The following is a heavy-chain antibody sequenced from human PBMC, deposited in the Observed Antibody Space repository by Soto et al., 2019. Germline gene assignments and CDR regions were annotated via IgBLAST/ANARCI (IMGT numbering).Heavy chain of an antibody. CDR3: ARARDYDSWSGYTSQYYYYGMDV. V-gene: IGHV6-1*01. J-gene: IGHJ6*02. D-gene: IGHD3-3*01. CDR1: GGRVSINSAA. Sequence: SQTLSLTCAISGGRVSINSAAWNLIRQCPSRGLEWLGRTYYWSKWYNDYAVSVKSRITINADTSKNQFSLQLNSVTPEDTAVYYCARARDYDSWSGYTSQYYYYGMDVWGQGTTVTVSS. CDR2: TYYWSKWYN.